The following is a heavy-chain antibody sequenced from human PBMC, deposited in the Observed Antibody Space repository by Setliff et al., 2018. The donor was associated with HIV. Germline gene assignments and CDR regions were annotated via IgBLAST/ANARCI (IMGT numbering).Heavy chain of an antibody. J-gene: IGHJ4*02. Sequence: PGESLKISCKGFGYSFSDNWIGWVRQMPGKGLEWMGIIYPGDSDTRYSPSFQGQVTISADKAISTAYLQWSSLKASDTGMYYCARAGRGGGSYWTFDYWGQGTLVTVSS. CDR1: GYSFSDNW. D-gene: IGHD1-26*01. CDR2: IYPGDSDT. V-gene: IGHV5-51*01. CDR3: ARAGRGGGSYWTFDY.